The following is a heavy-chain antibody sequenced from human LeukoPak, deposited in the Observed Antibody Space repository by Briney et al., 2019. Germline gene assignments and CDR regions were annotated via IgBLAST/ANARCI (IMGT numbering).Heavy chain of an antibody. Sequence: SETLSLTCTVSVGSMSSYYWSWIRQPPGKGLEWLGYVYYSGSTNYNPSLKSRVTISLGTSKNQFSLKLSSVTAADTAVYYCARHGPGTSLALDPWGQGTLVTVSS. CDR3: ARHGPGTSLALDP. CDR1: VGSMSSYY. CDR2: VYYSGST. V-gene: IGHV4-59*08. D-gene: IGHD3-10*01. J-gene: IGHJ5*02.